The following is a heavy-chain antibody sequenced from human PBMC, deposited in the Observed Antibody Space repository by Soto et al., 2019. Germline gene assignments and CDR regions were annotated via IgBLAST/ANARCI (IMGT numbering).Heavy chain of an antibody. J-gene: IGHJ6*02. Sequence: QVQLVQSGAEVKKPGSSVKVSCTASGGAFRNYAVSWVRQAPGQGLEWMGAVMPTFGAGVYAQKFQGRLTSFADESTNTAYLNVSSLTFADAAIYYCAASRGFYEAMDAWGQGTTLTVS. V-gene: IGHV1-69*01. CDR1: GGAFRNYA. D-gene: IGHD3-22*01. CDR3: AASRGFYEAMDA. CDR2: VMPTFGAG.